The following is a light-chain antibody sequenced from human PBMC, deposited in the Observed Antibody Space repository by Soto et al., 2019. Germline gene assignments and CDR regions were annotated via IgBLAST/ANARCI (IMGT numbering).Light chain of an antibody. V-gene: IGKV3-20*01. CDR1: QSVRSGY. J-gene: IGKJ4*01. CDR2: GAS. Sequence: EIVLTQSPGTLSLSPGERATLSCRASQSVRSGYFAWYQQKPGQAPRLLIVGASSRATGIPDRFSGGGSGTAFTLTIRRLEPEDFALYYSHQYDNSPLTFGGGTKVEIK. CDR3: HQYDNSPLT.